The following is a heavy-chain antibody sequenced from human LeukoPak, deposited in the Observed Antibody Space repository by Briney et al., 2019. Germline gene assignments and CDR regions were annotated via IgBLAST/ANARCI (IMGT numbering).Heavy chain of an antibody. CDR2: INPNSGGT. CDR3: AREEDYDILISASPRGKDDY. V-gene: IGHV1-2*04. J-gene: IGHJ4*02. D-gene: IGHD3-9*01. Sequence: ASVKVSCKASGYTFTGYYMHWVRQAPGQGLEWMGWINPNSGGTNYAQKFQGWVTMTRDTSISTAYMELSSLRSEDTAVYYCAREEDYDILISASPRGKDDYWGQGTLVTVSS. CDR1: GYTFTGYY.